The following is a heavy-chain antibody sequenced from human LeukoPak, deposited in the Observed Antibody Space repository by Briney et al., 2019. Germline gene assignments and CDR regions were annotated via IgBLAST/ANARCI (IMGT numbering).Heavy chain of an antibody. CDR1: GLAFGSYW. CDR2: MNQDGSEK. CDR3: ARDRHYYDSSGYYYETFDY. Sequence: GGSLRLSCAASGLAFGSYWMNWVRQAPGKGLEWVANMNQDGSEKNYVDSVKGRFTISRDNAKNSLYLQMNSLRAEDTAVYYCARDRHYYDSSGYYYETFDYWGQGTLVTVSS. D-gene: IGHD3-22*01. J-gene: IGHJ4*02. V-gene: IGHV3-7*01.